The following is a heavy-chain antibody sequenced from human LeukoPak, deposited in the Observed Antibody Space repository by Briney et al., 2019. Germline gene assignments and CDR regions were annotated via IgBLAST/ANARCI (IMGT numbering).Heavy chain of an antibody. Sequence: ASVKVSCKASGYTFTSYGISWVRQAPGQGREWMGWISAYNGNTNYAQKLQGRVTMTTDTSTSTAYMELRSLRSDDTAVYYCARVAAGAPYYYYYYMDVWGKGTTVTVSS. CDR1: GYTFTSYG. D-gene: IGHD2-15*01. CDR2: ISAYNGNT. J-gene: IGHJ6*03. CDR3: ARVAAGAPYYYYYYMDV. V-gene: IGHV1-18*01.